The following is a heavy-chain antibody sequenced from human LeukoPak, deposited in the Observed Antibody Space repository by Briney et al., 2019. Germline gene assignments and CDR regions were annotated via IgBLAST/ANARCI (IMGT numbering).Heavy chain of an antibody. Sequence: PGRSLRLSCAASGFTFSSYAMHWVRQAPGKGLEWVAVISYDGSNKYYADSVKGRFTISRDNSKNTLYLQMNSLRADDTAVYYCARDRSGSYRISVWFDPWEQGTLVTVSS. D-gene: IGHD3-10*01. J-gene: IGHJ5*02. V-gene: IGHV3-30*04. CDR1: GFTFSSYA. CDR3: ARDRSGSYRISVWFDP. CDR2: ISYDGSNK.